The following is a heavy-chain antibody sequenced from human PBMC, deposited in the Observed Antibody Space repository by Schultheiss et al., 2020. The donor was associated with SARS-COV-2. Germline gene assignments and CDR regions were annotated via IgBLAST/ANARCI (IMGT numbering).Heavy chain of an antibody. CDR2: ISSSGSTI. V-gene: IGHV3-11*04. J-gene: IGHJ6*02. CDR3: ARVLGSAAAGTPRNYYGMDV. D-gene: IGHD6-13*01. Sequence: GGSLRLSCAASGFTFSDYYMSWIRRAPGKGLEWVSYISSSGSTIYYADSVKGRFTISRDNAKNSLYLQMNSLRAEDTAVYYCARVLGSAAAGTPRNYYGMDVWGQGTTVTVSS. CDR1: GFTFSDYY.